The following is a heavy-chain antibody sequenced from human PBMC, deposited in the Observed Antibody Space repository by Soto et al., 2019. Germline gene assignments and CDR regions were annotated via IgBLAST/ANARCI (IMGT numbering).Heavy chain of an antibody. CDR2: VYHSGSA. J-gene: IGHJ5*02. V-gene: IGHV4-4*02. Sequence: SETLSLTCDVSGVSISSSHWWCWLRQPPGKGLEWIGEVYHSGSANYNPSLKSRVSMSVDKSKNQFSLRLTSVTAADTALYFCARIAVVPSALDPWGQGTMVTVYS. CDR1: GVSISSSHW. CDR3: ARIAVVPSALDP. D-gene: IGHD2-2*01.